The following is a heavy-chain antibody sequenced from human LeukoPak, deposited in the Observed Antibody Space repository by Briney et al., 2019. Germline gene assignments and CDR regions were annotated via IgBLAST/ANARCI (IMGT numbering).Heavy chain of an antibody. V-gene: IGHV4-61*01. D-gene: IGHD4-17*01. Sequence: SETLSLTCTVSGGSVSSGSYYWSWIRQPPGKGLEWIGYIYYSGSTNYNPSLKSRVTISVDTSKNQFSLKLSSVTAADTAVYYCARVHTTVTTFYFDYWGQGTLVTVSS. CDR1: GGSVSSGSYY. J-gene: IGHJ4*02. CDR3: ARVHTTVTTFYFDY. CDR2: IYYSGST.